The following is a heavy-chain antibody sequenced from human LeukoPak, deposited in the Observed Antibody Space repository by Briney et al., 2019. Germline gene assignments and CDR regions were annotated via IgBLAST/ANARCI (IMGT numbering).Heavy chain of an antibody. CDR1: GFSFSDSW. Sequence: GGSLRLSCVASGFSFSDSWMSWVRQAPGKGLEWVADIKKDGSVKEYVDSVKGRFTISRDNAKNSLYLQVDSLRAEDTAVYYCATYTHWVAGDVWGQGTTVSVSS. CDR2: IKKDGSVK. D-gene: IGHD7-27*01. CDR3: ATYTHWVAGDV. V-gene: IGHV3-7*01. J-gene: IGHJ6*02.